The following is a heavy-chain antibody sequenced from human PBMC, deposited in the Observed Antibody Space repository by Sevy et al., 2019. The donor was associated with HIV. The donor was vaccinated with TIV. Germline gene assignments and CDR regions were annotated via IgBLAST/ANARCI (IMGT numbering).Heavy chain of an antibody. Sequence: GGSLRLSCAASGFTFSRYWMTWVRQTPGKGLQWVANIKQDGSEKYYVDSVKGRFTISRDNAKNSLYLQMNSLRAEDTAVYYCARLRDDSSGYHLDYWGHGTLVTVSS. V-gene: IGHV3-7*01. D-gene: IGHD3-22*01. J-gene: IGHJ4*01. CDR1: GFTFSRYW. CDR3: ARLRDDSSGYHLDY. CDR2: IKQDGSEK.